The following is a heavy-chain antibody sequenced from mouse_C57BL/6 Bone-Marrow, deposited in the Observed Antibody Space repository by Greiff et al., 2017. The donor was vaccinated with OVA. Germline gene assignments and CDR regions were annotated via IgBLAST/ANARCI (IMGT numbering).Heavy chain of an antibody. J-gene: IGHJ4*01. Sequence: DVKLQESGPGLVKPSQSLSLTCSVTGYSITSGYYWNWIRQFPGNKLEWMGYISYDGSNNYNPSLKNRISITRDTSKNQFFLKLNSVTTEDTATYYCARVHYDYYYYAMDYWGQGTSVTVSS. CDR3: ARVHYDYYYYAMDY. V-gene: IGHV3-6*01. CDR2: ISYDGSN. D-gene: IGHD2-4*01. CDR1: GYSITSGYY.